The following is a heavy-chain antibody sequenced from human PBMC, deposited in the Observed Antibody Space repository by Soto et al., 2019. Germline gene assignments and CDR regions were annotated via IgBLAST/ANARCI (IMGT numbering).Heavy chain of an antibody. CDR2: ISGSGSST. Sequence: GGSLRLSCAASGFTFSTYAMSWVRQAPGKGLEWVLTISGSGSSTYYAVSVKGRFTIFRDNSKNTLYLQMSSLRVEDTAVYYCASVAYDYVWGTYRYLDYWGQGTLVTVSS. V-gene: IGHV3-23*01. CDR3: ASVAYDYVWGTYRYLDY. CDR1: GFTFSTYA. D-gene: IGHD3-16*02. J-gene: IGHJ4*02.